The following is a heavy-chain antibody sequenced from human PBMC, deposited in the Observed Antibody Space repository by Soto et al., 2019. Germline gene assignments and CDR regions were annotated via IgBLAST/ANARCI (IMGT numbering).Heavy chain of an antibody. D-gene: IGHD1-26*01. V-gene: IGHV3-53*01. J-gene: IGHJ3*02. CDR1: GFTVSSNY. CDR3: ARLRGSYYAAGAFDI. Sequence: GGFLRLSCAASGFTVSSNYMSWVRQAPGKGLEWVSVIYSGGSTYYADSVKGRFTISRDNSKNTLYLQMNSLRAEDTAVYYCARLRGSYYAAGAFDIWGQGTMVTVS. CDR2: IYSGGST.